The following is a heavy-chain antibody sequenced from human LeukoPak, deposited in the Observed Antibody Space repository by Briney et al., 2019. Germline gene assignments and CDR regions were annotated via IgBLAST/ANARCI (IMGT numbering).Heavy chain of an antibody. CDR2: ISAYNGNT. Sequence: GASVKVSCKASGYTFTSYGISWVRQAPGQGLEWMGWISAYNGNTNYAQKLQGRVTMTTDTSTSTAYMELRSLRSDDTAVYYCARSTHRGGSYFWIRGTLEFDYWGQGTLVTVSS. CDR1: GYTFTSYG. CDR3: ARSTHRGGSYFWIRGTLEFDY. J-gene: IGHJ4*02. D-gene: IGHD1-26*01. V-gene: IGHV1-18*01.